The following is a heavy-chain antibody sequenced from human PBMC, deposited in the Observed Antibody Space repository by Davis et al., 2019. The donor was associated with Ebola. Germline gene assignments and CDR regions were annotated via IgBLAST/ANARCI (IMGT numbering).Heavy chain of an antibody. CDR2: MNPNSGNT. CDR1: GGTFSNHA. J-gene: IGHJ4*02. CDR3: ARGLLILDY. Sequence: AASVKVSCKASGGTFSNHAISWVRQATGQGLEWMGWMNPNSGNTGYAQKFQGRVTMTRNTSISTAYMELSSLRSEDTAVYYCARGLLILDYWGQGTLVTVSS. V-gene: IGHV1-8*02.